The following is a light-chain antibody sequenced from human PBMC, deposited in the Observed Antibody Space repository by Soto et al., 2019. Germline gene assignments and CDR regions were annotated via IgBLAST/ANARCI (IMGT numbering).Light chain of an antibody. CDR1: SSNIGGNS. CDR2: DDD. V-gene: IGLV1-51*01. J-gene: IGLJ1*01. Sequence: QSVLTQPPSVSAAPGQKVTISCSGSSSNIGGNSVSWYQQLPGTAPELLIYDDDKRPSGIPDRFSGSKSGTSATLGIAGFRTGDEADYYCGSWDSSLSAYVFGTGTKV. CDR3: GSWDSSLSAYV.